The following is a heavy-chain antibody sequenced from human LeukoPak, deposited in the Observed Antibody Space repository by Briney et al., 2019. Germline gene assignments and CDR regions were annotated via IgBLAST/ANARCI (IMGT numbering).Heavy chain of an antibody. Sequence: GGSLRLSCAASGVTISGYWMSWVRQAPGKGLEWVANIKQDASEIYYVGSVKGRFTISRDNPKNSVFLQMNSLTAEDTAVYYCATDGGPFDNWGQGILVTVSS. CDR2: IKQDASEI. J-gene: IGHJ4*02. D-gene: IGHD3-10*01. CDR3: ATDGGPFDN. CDR1: GVTISGYW. V-gene: IGHV3-7*01.